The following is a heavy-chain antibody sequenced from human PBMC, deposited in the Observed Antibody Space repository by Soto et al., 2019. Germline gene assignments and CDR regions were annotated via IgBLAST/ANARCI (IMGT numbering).Heavy chain of an antibody. Sequence: GGSLRLSCAASGFTFRDHAMHWVRQAPGKGREWLAIIRNDGSNKFYAGSVQGRFTISRDNSKNTVYLQMNTLSAEDTAVYYCARALFPDVDIYAMDVWGQGTTVTV. J-gene: IGHJ6*02. V-gene: IGHV3-30*02. D-gene: IGHD5-12*01. CDR3: ARALFPDVDIYAMDV. CDR1: GFTFRDHA. CDR2: IRNDGSNK.